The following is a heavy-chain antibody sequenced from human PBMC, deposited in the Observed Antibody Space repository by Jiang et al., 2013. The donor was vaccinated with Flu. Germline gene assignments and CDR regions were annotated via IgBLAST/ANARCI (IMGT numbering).Heavy chain of an antibody. J-gene: IGHJ4*02. Sequence: LLKPSETLSLTCTVSGGSISSYYWSWIRQPPGKGLEWIGYIYYSGSTNYNPSLKSRVTISVDTSKNQFSLKLSSVTAADTAVYYCARFGGGSYEQVYWGQGTLVTVSS. V-gene: IGHV4-59*01. CDR2: IYYSGST. CDR3: ARFGGGSYEQVY. D-gene: IGHD1-26*01. CDR1: GGSISSYY.